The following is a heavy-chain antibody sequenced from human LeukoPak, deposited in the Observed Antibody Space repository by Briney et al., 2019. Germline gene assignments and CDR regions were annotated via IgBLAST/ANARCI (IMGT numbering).Heavy chain of an antibody. V-gene: IGHV1-69*13. CDR3: ARAPYDILTGYYRREFDY. CDR2: IIPIFGTA. CDR1: GGTFSSYA. Sequence: ASVKVSCKASGGTFSSYAISWVRQAPGQGLEWMGGIIPIFGTANYAQKFQGRVTITADESTSTAYMELSSLGSEDTAVYYCARAPYDILTGYYRREFDYWGQGTLVTVSS. D-gene: IGHD3-9*01. J-gene: IGHJ4*02.